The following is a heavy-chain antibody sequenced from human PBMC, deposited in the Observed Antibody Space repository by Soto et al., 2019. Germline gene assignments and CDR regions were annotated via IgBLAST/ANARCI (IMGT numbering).Heavy chain of an antibody. CDR2: ISYDGSNK. V-gene: IGHV3-30-3*01. CDR1: GFTFSSYA. Sequence: GGSLRLSCAASGFTFSSYAMHWVRQAPGKGLEWVAVISYDGSNKYYADSVKGRFTISRDNSKNTLYLQMNSLRAEDTAVYYCARDPPNPEHIVVVTALYYRGQGTLVTVSS. J-gene: IGHJ4*02. CDR3: ARDPPNPEHIVVVTALYY. D-gene: IGHD2-21*02.